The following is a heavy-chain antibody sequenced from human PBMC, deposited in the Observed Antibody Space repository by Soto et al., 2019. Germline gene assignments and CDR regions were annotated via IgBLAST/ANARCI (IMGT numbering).Heavy chain of an antibody. D-gene: IGHD3-22*01. Sequence: QVQLVQSGAEVKKPGSSVKVSCKASGGTFSSYAISWVRQAPGQGLKWMGGIIPIFGTANYAQKFQGRVTITADESTSTAYMELSSLRSEDTAVYYCARCYYYDSSGYYPNWFDPWGQGTLVTVSS. V-gene: IGHV1-69*12. J-gene: IGHJ5*02. CDR1: GGTFSSYA. CDR3: ARCYYYDSSGYYPNWFDP. CDR2: IIPIFGTA.